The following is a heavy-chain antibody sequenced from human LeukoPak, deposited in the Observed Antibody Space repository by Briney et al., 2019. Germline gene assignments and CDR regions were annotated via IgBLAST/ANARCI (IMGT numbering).Heavy chain of an antibody. CDR3: AHSRWLRFAKYYFDY. Sequence: SGPTLMKPTQTLTLTCTISGFSLSTSGVGVGWIRQPPGKALEWLALIYWNDDKRYSPSLKSRLTITEDTSKNQVVLTMTNMDLVDTATYYCAHSRWLRFAKYYFDYWGQGTLVTVSS. CDR2: IYWNDDK. J-gene: IGHJ4*02. CDR1: GFSLSTSGVG. V-gene: IGHV2-5*01. D-gene: IGHD5-12*01.